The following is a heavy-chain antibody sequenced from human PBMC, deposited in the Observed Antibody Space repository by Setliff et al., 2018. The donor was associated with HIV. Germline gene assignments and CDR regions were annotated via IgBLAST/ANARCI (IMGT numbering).Heavy chain of an antibody. D-gene: IGHD6-13*01. CDR1: GDSITNSFYF. CDR2: IYYGGII. CDR3: ARQVKYSSSPLHFDS. J-gene: IGHJ4*02. V-gene: IGHV4-39*01. Sequence: SETLSLTCTVSGDSITNSFYFWAWIRQPPGKGLEWIGSIYYGGIIDYNPSLKSRVTISVDTPKNQFSLRLDSVTAADTAIHYCARQVKYSSSPLHFDSWGQGTLVTVSS.